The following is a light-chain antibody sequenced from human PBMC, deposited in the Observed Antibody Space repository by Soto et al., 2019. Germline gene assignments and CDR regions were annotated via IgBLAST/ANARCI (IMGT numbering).Light chain of an antibody. CDR2: GAS. Sequence: EIVLTQSPGTLSLSPGERATLSCRASQSVSDSCLAWYQQKPGQAPSLLIYGASSRATGIPDRFSGSGSGTDFTLTISSLEPEDFAVYYCQQYGNSPLTFGGGTKVEIK. CDR1: QSVSDSC. J-gene: IGKJ4*01. CDR3: QQYGNSPLT. V-gene: IGKV3-20*01.